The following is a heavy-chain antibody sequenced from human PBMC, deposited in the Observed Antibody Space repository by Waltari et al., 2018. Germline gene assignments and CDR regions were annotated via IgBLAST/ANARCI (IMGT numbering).Heavy chain of an antibody. J-gene: IGHJ4*02. CDR3: AVRGPYALDY. CDR2: ISSGGTNK. CDR1: GFTFSSHE. D-gene: IGHD2-2*01. Sequence: EVQLVESGGGLVQPGGSLRLSCAASGFTFSSHEMSWVRQAPGKGLEWISYISSGGTNKDYADSVKGRFTISRDNAKNSLYLQMNSLRAEDTAVYYCAVRGPYALDYWGQGTLVTVSS. V-gene: IGHV3-48*03.